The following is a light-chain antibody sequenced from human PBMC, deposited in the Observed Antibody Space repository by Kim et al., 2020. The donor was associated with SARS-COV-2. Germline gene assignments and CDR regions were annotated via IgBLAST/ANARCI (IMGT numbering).Light chain of an antibody. J-gene: IGKJ4*01. CDR1: QSISGY. CDR3: QQRNNWPFT. CDR2: NAS. V-gene: IGKV3-11*01. Sequence: VTPGERATPSCRASQSISGYLAWYQQKPGQAPRLFIVNASQRATGIPARFSGSWSGTDFTLTISSLEPEDFAVYYCQQRNNWPFTFGEGTKVDIK.